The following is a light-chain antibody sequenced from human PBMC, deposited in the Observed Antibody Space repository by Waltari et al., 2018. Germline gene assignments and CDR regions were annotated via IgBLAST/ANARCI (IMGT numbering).Light chain of an antibody. CDR1: QSISNY. Sequence: DIQMTQSPSSLFASVGDTVIITCRASQSISNYLAWYQQKPEKAPKPLIYYASNLESGVPSRFSGSGSGTDFTLTISSLQPEDFATYYCQQHNSYPLTFGGGTKVEIK. CDR3: QQHNSYPLT. J-gene: IGKJ4*01. V-gene: IGKV1-16*01. CDR2: YAS.